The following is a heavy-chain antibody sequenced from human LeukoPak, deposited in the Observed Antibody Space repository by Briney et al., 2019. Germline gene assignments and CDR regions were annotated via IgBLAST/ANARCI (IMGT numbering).Heavy chain of an antibody. Sequence: SETLFLTCTVSGGSISSYYWSWIRQPPGKGLEWTEYIYYSGSTNYNPSLKSRVTISVDTSKNQFSLKLSSVTAADTAVYYCARGWFDPWGQGTLVTVSS. J-gene: IGHJ5*02. CDR1: GGSISSYY. CDR2: IYYSGST. V-gene: IGHV4-59*01. CDR3: ARGWFDP.